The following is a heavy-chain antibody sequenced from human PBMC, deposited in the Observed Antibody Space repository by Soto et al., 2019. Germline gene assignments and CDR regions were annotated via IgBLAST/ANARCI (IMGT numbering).Heavy chain of an antibody. CDR3: ARTIRFAAWFDP. D-gene: IGHD3-3*01. CDR1: GYTFTSYY. Sequence: QVQLVKSGAEVKKPGASVKVSCKASGYTFTSYYMHWVRQAPGQGLEWMGIINPSGGSTSYAQKFQGRVTMTRDTSTSTVYMELSSLRSEDTAMYYCARTIRFAAWFDPWGQGTLVTVSS. CDR2: INPSGGST. J-gene: IGHJ5*02. V-gene: IGHV1-46*01.